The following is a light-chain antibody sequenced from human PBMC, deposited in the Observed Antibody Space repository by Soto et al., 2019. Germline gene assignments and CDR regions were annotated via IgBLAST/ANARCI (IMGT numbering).Light chain of an antibody. CDR2: EGS. J-gene: IGLJ1*01. V-gene: IGLV2-23*03. CDR1: SSDVGSYNL. Sequence: LAHPASVSGSPGHSITISCTGTSSDVGSYNLVSWYQQHPGKAPKLMIYEGSKRPSGVSNRSSGSKSGNTASLTISGLQAEDEADYYCCSYAGSSTFFYVLGTGTKVTVL. CDR3: CSYAGSSTFFYV.